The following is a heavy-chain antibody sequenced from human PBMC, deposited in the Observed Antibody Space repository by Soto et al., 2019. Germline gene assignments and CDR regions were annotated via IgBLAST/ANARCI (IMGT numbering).Heavy chain of an antibody. Sequence: PGGSLRLSCAASGFTFSSYSMNWFRQAPGKGLEWVSYISSSSSYIYYADSVKGRFTISRDNAKNSLYLQMNSLRAEDTAVYYCARDRICSGGSCRYFQHWGQGTLVTVSS. CDR3: ARDRICSGGSCRYFQH. J-gene: IGHJ1*01. CDR2: ISSSSSYI. CDR1: GFTFSSYS. V-gene: IGHV3-21*05. D-gene: IGHD2-15*01.